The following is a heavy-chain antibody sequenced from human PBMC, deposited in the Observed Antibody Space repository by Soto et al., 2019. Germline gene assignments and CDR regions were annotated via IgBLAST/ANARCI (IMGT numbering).Heavy chain of an antibody. J-gene: IGHJ3*02. CDR1: GGSISSGDYY. Sequence: LSLTCTVSGGSISSGDYYWSWIRQPPGKGLEWIGYIYYSGSTYYNPSLKSRVTISVDTSKNQFSLKLSSVTAADTAVYYCARDGYYDSSGYYEGSAFDIWGQGTMVTVSS. CDR2: IYYSGST. V-gene: IGHV4-30-4*01. CDR3: ARDGYYDSSGYYEGSAFDI. D-gene: IGHD3-22*01.